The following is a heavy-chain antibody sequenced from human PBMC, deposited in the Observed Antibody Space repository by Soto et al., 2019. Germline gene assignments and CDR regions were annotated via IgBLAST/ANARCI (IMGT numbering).Heavy chain of an antibody. V-gene: IGHV1-69*02. CDR3: ARAVAAAGIDYYYMDV. D-gene: IGHD6-13*01. Sequence: SVKVSCKASGGTFSSYTISWVRQAPGQGLEWMGRIIPILGIANYAQKFQGRVTITADKSTSTAYMELSSLRSEDTAVYYCARAVAAAGIDYYYMDVWGKGTTVTVCS. J-gene: IGHJ6*03. CDR1: GGTFSSYT. CDR2: IIPILGIA.